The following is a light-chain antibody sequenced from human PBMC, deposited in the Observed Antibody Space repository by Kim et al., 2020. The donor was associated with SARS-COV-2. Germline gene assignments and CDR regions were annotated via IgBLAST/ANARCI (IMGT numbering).Light chain of an antibody. V-gene: IGLV4-69*01. J-gene: IGLJ3*02. Sequence: ASVKLTWSLSSGNRGYAIVWHRQEAGKGARYLMNINGDGSHSMGDEIPDRFSGSSSEAVHYLIISSHQSEDGADYYCQTWGTGIRVFGGGTQLTVL. CDR3: QTWGTGIRV. CDR1: SGNRGYA. CDR2: INGDGSH.